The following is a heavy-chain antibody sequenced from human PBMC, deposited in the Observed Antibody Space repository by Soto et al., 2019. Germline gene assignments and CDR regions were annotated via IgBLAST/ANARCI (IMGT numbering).Heavy chain of an antibody. CDR2: IKEDGSEK. D-gene: IGHD2-15*01. CDR3: TRDRGYWSGGACYSVLDY. J-gene: IGHJ4*02. V-gene: IGHV3-7*01. CDR1: GFTFSTYW. Sequence: EVQLVESGGGLVQPGGSLRLSCAASGFTFSTYWMNWVRQAPGKGLEWVASIKEDGSEKYYVDSVKGRFTISRDNAKNSLYLQTNSLRAEDTAVYYCTRDRGYWSGGACYSVLDYWGQGILVTVSS.